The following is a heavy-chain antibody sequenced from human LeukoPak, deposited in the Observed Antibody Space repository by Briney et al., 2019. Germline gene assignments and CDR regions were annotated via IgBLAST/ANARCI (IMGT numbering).Heavy chain of an antibody. CDR1: GYSISSGYH. J-gene: IGHJ5*01. CDR2: IYHSGST. D-gene: IGHD3-22*01. Sequence: SETLSLTCTVSGYSISSGYHWGWIRQPPGKGLEWIGSIYHSGSTYYNPSLKSRVTISVDTSKNQFSLKLASVTAADTAVYYCARLSGYYYDLPGWFDSWGQGTLVTVSS. CDR3: ARLSGYYYDLPGWFDS. V-gene: IGHV4-38-2*02.